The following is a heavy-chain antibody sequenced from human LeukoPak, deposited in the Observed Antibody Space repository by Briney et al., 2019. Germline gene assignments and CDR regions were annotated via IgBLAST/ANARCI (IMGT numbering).Heavy chain of an antibody. Sequence: GESLKISCKGSGYSFTSYWISWVRRMPGKGLEWMGRIDPSDSYTNYSPSFQGHVTISADKSISTAYLQWSSLKASDTAMYYCARPSSGWYVLDYWGQGTLVTVSS. D-gene: IGHD6-19*01. CDR1: GYSFTSYW. CDR3: ARPSSGWYVLDY. CDR2: IDPSDSYT. J-gene: IGHJ4*02. V-gene: IGHV5-10-1*01.